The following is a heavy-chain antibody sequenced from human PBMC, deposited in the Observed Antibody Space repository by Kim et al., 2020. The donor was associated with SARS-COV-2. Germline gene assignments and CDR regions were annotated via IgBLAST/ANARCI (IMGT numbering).Heavy chain of an antibody. J-gene: IGHJ4*02. CDR3: ASSGGGYNWNGYDY. Sequence: ADSVKGRFTISRDTAKNSLYLQMNSLRAEDTAVYYCASSGGGYNWNGYDYWGQGTLVTVSS. D-gene: IGHD1-20*01. V-gene: IGHV3-21*01.